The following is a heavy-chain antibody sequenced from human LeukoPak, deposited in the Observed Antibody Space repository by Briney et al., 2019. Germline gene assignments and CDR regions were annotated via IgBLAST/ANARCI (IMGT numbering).Heavy chain of an antibody. J-gene: IGHJ4*02. CDR3: ARGGVTVYYFDY. CDR2: IYHSGST. Sequence: PSETLSLTCTVSGGSIGSGGYYWSWIRQPPGKGLEWIGYIYHSGSTYYNPSLKSRVTISVDRSKNQFSLKLSSVTAADTAVYYCARGGVTVYYFDYWGQGTLVTVSS. D-gene: IGHD5-18*01. CDR1: GGSIGSGGYY. V-gene: IGHV4-30-2*01.